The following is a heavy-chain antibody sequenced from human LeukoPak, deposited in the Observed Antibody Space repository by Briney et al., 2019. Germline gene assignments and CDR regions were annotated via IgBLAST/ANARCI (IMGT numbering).Heavy chain of an antibody. CDR3: ARGWAGTTFTYYYYYYMDV. V-gene: IGHV4-30-4*08. J-gene: IGHJ6*03. CDR2: IYYSGST. Sequence: SETLSLTCTVSGGSISSGDYYWSWIRRPPGKGLEWIGYIYYSGSTYYNPSLKSRVTISVDTSKNQFSLKLSSVTAADTAVYYCARGWAGTTFTYYYYYYMDVWGKGTTVTVSS. CDR1: GGSISSGDYY. D-gene: IGHD1-7*01.